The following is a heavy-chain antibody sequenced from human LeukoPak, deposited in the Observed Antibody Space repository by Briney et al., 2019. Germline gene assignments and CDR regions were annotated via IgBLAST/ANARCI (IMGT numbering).Heavy chain of an antibody. Sequence: SETLSLTCTVSGGSISSYYWSWIRQPPGKGLEWIGYIYYSVSTNYNPSLTSRATISVDTSKKQFSLKLSSVAAADPAVYYCERGEGSLALQLRFLEWSSLLLDYWGQGTLVTVSS. V-gene: IGHV4-59*01. J-gene: IGHJ4*02. CDR1: GGSISSYY. CDR2: IYYSVST. D-gene: IGHD3-3*01. CDR3: ERGEGSLALQLRFLEWSSLLLDY.